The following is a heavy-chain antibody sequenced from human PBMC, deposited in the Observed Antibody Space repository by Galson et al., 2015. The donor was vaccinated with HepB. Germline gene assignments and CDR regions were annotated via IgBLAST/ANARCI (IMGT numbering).Heavy chain of an antibody. CDR1: GFTFNNYE. D-gene: IGHD3-16*01. V-gene: IGHV3-23*05. CDR3: ARGGVSYKPFAY. CDR2: IYIGGSGT. Sequence: SLRLSCAASGFTFNNYEMAWVRQASGKGLEWVSTIYIGGSGTYFADSVKGRFTISRDDSKSTLYLLMNSLRAEDTAVYYCARGGVSYKPFAYWGQGTLVTVSS. J-gene: IGHJ4*02.